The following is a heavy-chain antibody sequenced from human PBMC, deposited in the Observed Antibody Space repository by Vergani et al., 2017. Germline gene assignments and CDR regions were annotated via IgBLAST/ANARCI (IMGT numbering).Heavy chain of an antibody. V-gene: IGHV4-34*01. Sequence: QVQLQQWGAGLLKPSETLSLTCAVYGGSFSGYYWSWIRQPPGKGLEWIGEINHSGSTNYNPSLKSRVTISVDTSKNQFSRKLSSVTAADTAVYSCAREMTCSSTSCYSGAFDIWGQGTMVTVSS. D-gene: IGHD2-2*01. CDR2: INHSGST. CDR3: AREMTCSSTSCYSGAFDI. J-gene: IGHJ3*02. CDR1: GGSFSGYY.